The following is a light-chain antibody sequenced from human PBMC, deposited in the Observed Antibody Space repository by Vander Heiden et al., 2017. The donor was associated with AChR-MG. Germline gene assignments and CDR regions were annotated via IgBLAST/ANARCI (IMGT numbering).Light chain of an antibody. V-gene: IGLV3-1*01. Sequence: SYELTQPPSVSASPAQTASTTCSGDKLRYKYACWYQQKPGQSPVLVIYQDSKRPSGIPERFSGSNSGNTATLTISGTQAMDEADYYCQAWDSSTYVVFGGGTKLTVL. CDR2: QDS. J-gene: IGLJ2*01. CDR1: KLRYKY. CDR3: QAWDSSTYVV.